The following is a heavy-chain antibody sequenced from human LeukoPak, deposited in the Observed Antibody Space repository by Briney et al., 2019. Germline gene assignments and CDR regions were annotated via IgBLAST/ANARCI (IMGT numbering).Heavy chain of an antibody. Sequence: PGRSLRLSCAASGFTFSSYGMHWVRQAPGKGLEWVAVISYDGSNKYYADSVKGRFTISRDNSKNTLYLQMNSLRAEDTAVYYCAKDRGSYYYYYYGMDVWGQGTTVTVSS. CDR3: AKDRGSYYYYYYGMDV. V-gene: IGHV3-30*18. D-gene: IGHD1-26*01. J-gene: IGHJ6*02. CDR2: ISYDGSNK. CDR1: GFTFSSYG.